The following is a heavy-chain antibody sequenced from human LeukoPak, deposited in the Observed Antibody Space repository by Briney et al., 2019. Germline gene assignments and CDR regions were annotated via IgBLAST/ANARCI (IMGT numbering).Heavy chain of an antibody. Sequence: PGGSLRLSCAASGFTFSSYSMNWVRQAPGKGLEWIGNIYHSGSTYYNPSLTGRVTISVDTSKNQFSLKLSSVTAADTAVYYCARTYTNYPNRPFDYWGQGTLVTVSS. V-gene: IGHV4-38-2*01. CDR3: ARTYTNYPNRPFDY. D-gene: IGHD4-11*01. CDR1: GFTFSSYS. J-gene: IGHJ4*02. CDR2: IYHSGST.